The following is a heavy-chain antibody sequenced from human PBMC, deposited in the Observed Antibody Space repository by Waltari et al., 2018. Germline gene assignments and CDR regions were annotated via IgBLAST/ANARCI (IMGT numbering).Heavy chain of an antibody. CDR2: IIPIFGTA. J-gene: IGHJ4*02. Sequence: QVQLVQSGAAVKKPGSSVTVSSKAAGGTFSSYAISWVRQATGQGLEWMGGIIPIFGTANYAQKFQGRVTITTDESTSTAYMELSSLRSEDTAVYYCASSPQYYYGSGSYYYWGQGTLVTVSS. D-gene: IGHD3-10*01. CDR3: ASSPQYYYGSGSYYY. CDR1: GGTFSSYA. V-gene: IGHV1-69*05.